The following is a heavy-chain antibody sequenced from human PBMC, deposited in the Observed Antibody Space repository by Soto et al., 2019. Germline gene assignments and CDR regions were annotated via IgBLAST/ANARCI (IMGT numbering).Heavy chain of an antibody. CDR1: GGSISSSSYY. Sequence: QLQLQESGPGLVKPSETLSLTCTVSGGSISSSSYYWGWIRQPPGKGLEWIGSIYYSGSTYYNPSLKSRVTISVDTSKNQFSLKLSSVTAADTAVYYCARHRIYGVVEAVAGTWIGYWGQGTLVTVSS. J-gene: IGHJ4*02. D-gene: IGHD6-19*01. CDR3: ARHRIYGVVEAVAGTWIGY. CDR2: IYYSGST. V-gene: IGHV4-39*01.